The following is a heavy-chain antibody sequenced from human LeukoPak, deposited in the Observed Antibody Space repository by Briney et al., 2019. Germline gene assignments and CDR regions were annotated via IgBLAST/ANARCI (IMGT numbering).Heavy chain of an antibody. CDR2: MNPNSGNT. CDR3: ARVGELRYVDWLHYYYGMDV. V-gene: IGHV1-8*01. Sequence: GASVKVSCKASGYTFTSYDINWVRQATGQGLEWMGWMNPNSGNTGYAQKFQGRVTMTRNTSISTAYMELSSLRSEDTAVYYCARVGELRYVDWLHYYYGMDVWGQGTTVTVSS. D-gene: IGHD3-9*01. CDR1: GYTFTSYD. J-gene: IGHJ6*02.